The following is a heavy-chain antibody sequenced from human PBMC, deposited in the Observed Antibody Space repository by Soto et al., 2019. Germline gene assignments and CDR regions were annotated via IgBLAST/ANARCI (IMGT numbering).Heavy chain of an antibody. CDR1: GASISSGSYY. CDR3: AFRIAVAGTLVDY. V-gene: IGHV4-61*01. D-gene: IGHD6-19*01. CDR2: IYYSGST. Sequence: SETLSLTCTVSGASISSGSYYWSWIRQPPGKGLEWIGYIYYSGSTNYNPSLKSRVTISVDTSKNQFSLKLSSVTAADTAVYYCAFRIAVAGTLVDYWGQGTLVTVSS. J-gene: IGHJ4*02.